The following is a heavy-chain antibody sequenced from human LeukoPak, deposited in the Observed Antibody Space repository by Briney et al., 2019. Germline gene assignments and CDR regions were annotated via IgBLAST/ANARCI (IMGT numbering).Heavy chain of an antibody. V-gene: IGHV1-18*01. J-gene: IGHJ3*02. D-gene: IGHD3-10*01. CDR3: ARDWPWFGEYSHPHDAFDI. Sequence: GASVKVSCKASGYTFTSYGISWVRQAPGQGLEWMGWISAYNGNTNYAQKLQGRVTMTTDTSTSTAYMELRSLRSDDTAVYYCARDWPWFGEYSHPHDAFDIWGQGTMVTVSS. CDR1: GYTFTSYG. CDR2: ISAYNGNT.